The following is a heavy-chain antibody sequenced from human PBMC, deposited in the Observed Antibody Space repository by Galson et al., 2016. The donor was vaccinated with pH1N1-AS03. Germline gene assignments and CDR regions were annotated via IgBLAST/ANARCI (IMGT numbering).Heavy chain of an antibody. J-gene: IGHJ6*02. V-gene: IGHV2-70*04. Sequence: PALVTPTQTLTLTCAISGFSLTTSGMRVNWIRQPPGKALEWLARIDWDDDKYFSTSLKTRLTISRDTSKNHVVLTLTNMGPEDTGTYYCARGIRPYYYAMDVWGQGTTVTVSS. D-gene: IGHD3-3*02. CDR1: GFSLTTSGMR. CDR2: IDWDDDK. CDR3: ARGIRPYYYAMDV.